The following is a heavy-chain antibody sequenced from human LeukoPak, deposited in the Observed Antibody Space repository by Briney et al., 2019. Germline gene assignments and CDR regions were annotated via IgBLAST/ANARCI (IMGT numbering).Heavy chain of an antibody. CDR1: GFTFSSYA. CDR3: ARDIGYCSGGSCYSIFDY. CDR2: ISGSGGST. V-gene: IGHV3-23*01. Sequence: PGGSLRLSCAASGFTFSSYAMSWVRQAPGKGLEWVSAISGSGGSTYYADSVKGRFTISRDNSKNTLYLQMNSLRAEDTAVYYCARDIGYCSGGSCYSIFDYWGQGTLVTVSS. D-gene: IGHD2-15*01. J-gene: IGHJ4*02.